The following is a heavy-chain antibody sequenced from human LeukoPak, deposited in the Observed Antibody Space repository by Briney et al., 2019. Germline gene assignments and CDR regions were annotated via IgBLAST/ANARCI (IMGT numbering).Heavy chain of an antibody. CDR2: IYYSGST. J-gene: IGHJ2*01. CDR3: ARDPGSSWHPWYFDL. CDR1: GGSMSSYF. Sequence: SETLSRTCTVSGGSMSSYFLSWIRQPPGKGLEWIGYIYYSGSTNYNPSLKSRVTISVDTSKNQFSLKLSSVTAADTAVYYCARDPGSSWHPWYFDLWGRGTLVTVSS. D-gene: IGHD6-13*01. V-gene: IGHV4-59*01.